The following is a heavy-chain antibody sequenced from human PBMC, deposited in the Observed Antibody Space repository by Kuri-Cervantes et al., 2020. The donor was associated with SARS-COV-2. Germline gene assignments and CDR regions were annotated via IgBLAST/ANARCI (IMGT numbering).Heavy chain of an antibody. J-gene: IGHJ4*02. D-gene: IGHD2-2*01. Sequence: GESLKISCAASGFTFSSYSMNWVRQAPGKGLEWVSSISSSSSYIYYADSVKGRFTISRDNAKNSLYLQMNSLRAEDTALYYCARKEGVVPAEDYFDYWGQGTLVTVSS. CDR3: ARKEGVVPAEDYFDY. CDR1: GFTFSSYS. CDR2: ISSSSSYI. V-gene: IGHV3-21*04.